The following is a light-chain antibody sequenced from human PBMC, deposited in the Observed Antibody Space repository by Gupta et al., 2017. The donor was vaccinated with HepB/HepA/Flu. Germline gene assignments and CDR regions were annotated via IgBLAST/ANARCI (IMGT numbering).Light chain of an antibody. CDR3: SSYTSSSRV. V-gene: IGLV2-14*03. CDR2: DVS. CDR1: SSDVGGYNY. J-gene: IGLJ2*01. Sequence: QSALTQPASVSGSPGQSITISCTGTSSDVGGYNYVSWYQQHPGKAPTLMIYDVSNRPSGVSNRFSGSKSGNTASLTISGLQAEDEADYYCSSYTSSSRVFGGGTKLTVL.